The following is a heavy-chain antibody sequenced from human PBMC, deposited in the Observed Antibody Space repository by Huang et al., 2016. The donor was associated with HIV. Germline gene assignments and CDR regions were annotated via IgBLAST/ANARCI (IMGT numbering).Heavy chain of an antibody. Sequence: QVRLQESGPGLVKPSETLSLTCIVSGGSISDHYWSWIRQPPGKGLEWIGYIYHSGSTNYTPSLKSRVTMSLDTSKNQFSLKLSSVTAADTAVYYCARVRYFDWLSRVFDYWGQGTLVTV. CDR1: GGSISDHY. CDR3: ARVRYFDWLSRVFDY. V-gene: IGHV4-59*11. CDR2: IYHSGST. J-gene: IGHJ4*02. D-gene: IGHD3-9*01.